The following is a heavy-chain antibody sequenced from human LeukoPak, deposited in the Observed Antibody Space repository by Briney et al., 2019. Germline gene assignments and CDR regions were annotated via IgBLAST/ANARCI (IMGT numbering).Heavy chain of an antibody. Sequence: PGGSLRLSCVASGFSVSNYWMSWGRQAPGKGLEWVANIKQAGNEKYYVDSVKGRFTISRDNAKNSLYLQVDSLRAEDTAVYYCTRVIVAVPGYFDYFDFWGQGVLVTVSS. V-gene: IGHV3-7*01. J-gene: IGHJ4*02. D-gene: IGHD6-19*01. CDR1: GFSVSNYW. CDR3: TRVIVAVPGYFDYFDF. CDR2: IKQAGNEK.